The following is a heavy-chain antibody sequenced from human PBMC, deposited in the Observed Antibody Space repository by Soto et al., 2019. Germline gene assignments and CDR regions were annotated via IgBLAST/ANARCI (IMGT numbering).Heavy chain of an antibody. CDR2: IYYSGRT. V-gene: IGHV4-39*01. D-gene: IGHD2-21*02. J-gene: IGHJ4*02. Sequence: SETLSLTCIVSGECISSSSYYGAWIGKPPGKGLEWIGSIYYSGRTYYNPSFKSRVTISIDTSKNQFSLKLSSVTATDTAVYYCARQRTTVVTQAYFDHWGQGALVTVSS. CDR3: ARQRTTVVTQAYFDH. CDR1: GECISSSSYY.